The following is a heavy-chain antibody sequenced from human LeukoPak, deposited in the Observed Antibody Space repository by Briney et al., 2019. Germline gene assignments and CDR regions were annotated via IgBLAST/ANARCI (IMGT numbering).Heavy chain of an antibody. V-gene: IGHV4-4*07. CDR3: ARGPSRVWGSYRAYDY. CDR2: IYTSGST. J-gene: IGHJ4*02. CDR1: GRSISSYY. Sequence: PSETLSLTCTVSGRSISSYYWSWIRQPAGKGLEWIGRIYTSGSTNYNPSLKSRVTMSVDTSKNQFSLKLSSVTAADTAVYYCARGPSRVWGSYRAYDYWGQGTLVTVSS. D-gene: IGHD3-16*02.